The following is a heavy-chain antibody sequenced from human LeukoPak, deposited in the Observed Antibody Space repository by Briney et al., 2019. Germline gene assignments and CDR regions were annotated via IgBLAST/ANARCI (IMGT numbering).Heavy chain of an antibody. J-gene: IGHJ3*01. CDR3: VRQRGACAFDV. V-gene: IGHV4-34*01. D-gene: IGHD1-26*01. CDR2: IEITGNT. CDR1: GGPFSGYY. Sequence: SETLSLTCAVYGGPFSGYYWRWIPQPPGKGLEWIAEIEITGNTKSNPSLKRRVTISVDTSKKQFSLKLRSMMGADVALYSCVRQRGACAFDVWGQGTMVTVSS.